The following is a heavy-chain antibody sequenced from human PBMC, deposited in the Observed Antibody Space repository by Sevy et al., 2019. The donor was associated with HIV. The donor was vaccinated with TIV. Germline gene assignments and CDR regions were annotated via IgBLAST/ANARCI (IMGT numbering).Heavy chain of an antibody. CDR1: GFTFEDYG. D-gene: IGHD3-3*01. Sequence: GGSLRLSCAASGFTFEDYGMSWVRQAPGKGPEWVSGINWNGGSTSYADSVKGRFTISRDNAKKTLYLQMKGLRAEDTALYYGVSDPPSYYDYRTGYHDFWGQGTRVTVSS. CDR3: VSDPPSYYDYRTGYHDF. J-gene: IGHJ4*01. V-gene: IGHV3-20*04. CDR2: INWNGGST.